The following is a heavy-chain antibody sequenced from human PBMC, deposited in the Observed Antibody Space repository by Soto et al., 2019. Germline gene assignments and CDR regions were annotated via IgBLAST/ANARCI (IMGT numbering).Heavy chain of an antibody. CDR1: GFTFSGSA. V-gene: IGHV3-73*01. Sequence: EVQLVESGGGLVQPGGSLKLSCAASGFTFSGSAMHWVRQASGKGLEWVGRIRSKANSYATAYAASVKGRFTISRDDSKNTAYLQMNSLKTEDTAVYYCTRHGKGIAAREDYWGQGTLVTVSS. CDR2: IRSKANSYAT. CDR3: TRHGKGIAAREDY. D-gene: IGHD6-6*01. J-gene: IGHJ4*02.